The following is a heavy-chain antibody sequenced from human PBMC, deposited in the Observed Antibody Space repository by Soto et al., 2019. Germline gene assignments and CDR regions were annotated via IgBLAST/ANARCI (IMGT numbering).Heavy chain of an antibody. Sequence: GGSLRLSCAVSGFSLSSHGIHWARQAAGKGLEWVAVIWSDGSGRSYADLVKGRFTISRDTSKNRAYLEMNSLRPEDTAVYYCARDLVGGAIPGYNWFASWGQGTLVTVSS. D-gene: IGHD2-2*02. CDR2: IWSDGSGR. V-gene: IGHV3-33*01. J-gene: IGHJ5*01. CDR1: GFSLSSHG. CDR3: ARDLVGGAIPGYNWFAS.